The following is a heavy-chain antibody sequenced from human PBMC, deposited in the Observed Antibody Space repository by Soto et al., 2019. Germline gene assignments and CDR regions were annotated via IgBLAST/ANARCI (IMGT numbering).Heavy chain of an antibody. CDR3: ASRRVGFPCDY. V-gene: IGHV4-59*01. J-gene: IGHJ4*02. D-gene: IGHD6-25*01. Sequence: QVQLQESGPGLVKPSETLSLTCTVSGVSISSYYWNWIRQTPGKGLEWIGYIYYTGSTNYNPSLKSRVTMSVDTSQNQFSLKLTSVTAADTAVYYCASRRVGFPCDYWGQGTLVTVSS. CDR1: GVSISSYY. CDR2: IYYTGST.